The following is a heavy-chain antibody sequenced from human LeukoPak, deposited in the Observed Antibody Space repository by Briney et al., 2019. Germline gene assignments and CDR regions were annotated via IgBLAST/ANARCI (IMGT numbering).Heavy chain of an antibody. V-gene: IGHV4-34*01. CDR1: GGSFSGYY. Sequence: SETLSLTCAVYGGSFSGYYWSWIRQPPGKGLEWIGEINHSGSTNYNSSLKSRLTISVDTSKNRFSLKLNSVTAADTAVYYCARARSGYSGGRIDYWGQGTLVIVS. D-gene: IGHD5-12*01. CDR3: ARARSGYSGGRIDY. CDR2: INHSGST. J-gene: IGHJ4*02.